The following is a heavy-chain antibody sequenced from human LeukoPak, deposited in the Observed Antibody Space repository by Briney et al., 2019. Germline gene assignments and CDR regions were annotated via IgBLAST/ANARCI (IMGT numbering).Heavy chain of an antibody. D-gene: IGHD2-15*01. CDR2: INAGNGNT. CDR1: GYTFTGYY. CDR3: ARRDCSGGSCYFDY. Sequence: ASVKVSCKTSGYTFTGYYIQWVRQAPGQRLEWMGWINAGNGNTKYSQKFQGRVTITRDTSASTAYMELSSLRSEDTAVYYCARRDCSGGSCYFDYWGQGTLVTVSS. J-gene: IGHJ4*02. V-gene: IGHV1-3*01.